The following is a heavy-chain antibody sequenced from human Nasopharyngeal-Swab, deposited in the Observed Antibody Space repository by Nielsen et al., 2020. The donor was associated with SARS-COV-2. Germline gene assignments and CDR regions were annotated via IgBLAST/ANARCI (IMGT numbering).Heavy chain of an antibody. CDR3: ARGNGPLKLELRPGPFRHGYAYYFDY. CDR1: GGSISSYY. D-gene: IGHD1-7*01. V-gene: IGHV4-59*01. J-gene: IGHJ4*02. CDR2: IYYSGST. Sequence: GSLRLSCTVSGGSISSYYWSWIRQPPGKGLEWIGYIYYSGSTNYNPSLKSRVTISVDTSKNQFSLKLSSVTAADTAVYYCARGNGPLKLELRPGPFRHGYAYYFDYWGQGTLVTVSS.